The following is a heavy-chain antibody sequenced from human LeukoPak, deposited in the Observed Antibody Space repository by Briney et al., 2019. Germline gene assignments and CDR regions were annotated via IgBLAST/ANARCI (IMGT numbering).Heavy chain of an antibody. CDR1: GFTFSRYS. Sequence: PGGSLRLSCAASGFTFSRYSMNWVRQAPGKGLEWVSYISSSSSTIYYVDSVKGRFTISRDNAKNSLYLQMNSLRDEDTAVYYCARGLGYGDYGDCFDFWGQGAKGNGSS. D-gene: IGHD4-17*01. V-gene: IGHV3-48*02. J-gene: IGHJ3*01. CDR2: ISSSSSTI. CDR3: ARGLGYGDYGDCFDF.